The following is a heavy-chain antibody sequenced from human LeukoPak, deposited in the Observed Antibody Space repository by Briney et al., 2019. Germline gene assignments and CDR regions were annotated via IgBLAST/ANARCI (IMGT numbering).Heavy chain of an antibody. CDR1: GGSISSYY. CDR3: ARHGDGYNFLFDSDY. J-gene: IGHJ4*02. D-gene: IGHD5-24*01. CDR2: IHTNGSSTSGRT. V-gene: IGHV4-4*09. Sequence: WETLSLTCTVSGGSISSYYWSWIRQPPGEGLEWIGFIHTNGSSTSGRTNSNPSLKSRVTVSVDTSKNQFLLKMRSVTAAGTAVYYCARHGDGYNFLFDSDYWGQGTLVTLSS.